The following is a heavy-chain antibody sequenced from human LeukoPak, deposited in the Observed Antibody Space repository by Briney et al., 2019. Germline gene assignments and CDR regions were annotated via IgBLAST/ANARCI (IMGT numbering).Heavy chain of an antibody. V-gene: IGHV3-53*01. Sequence: GGSLRLSCAASGFTVSSNYMSWVRQAPGKGLEWVSVTYSDGGTFYSDSVKGRFTISRDSSKNTLYLQMNSLRADDTAVYYCARDSSGPAFWGQGTPVTVSS. D-gene: IGHD6-19*01. CDR2: TYSDGGT. J-gene: IGHJ4*02. CDR3: ARDSSGPAF. CDR1: GFTVSSNY.